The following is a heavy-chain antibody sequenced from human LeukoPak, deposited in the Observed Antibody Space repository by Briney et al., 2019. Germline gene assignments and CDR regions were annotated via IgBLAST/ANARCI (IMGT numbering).Heavy chain of an antibody. CDR1: GFTFSTYA. J-gene: IGHJ4*02. V-gene: IGHV3-33*01. CDR3: ARDRLTTVTTFHFDY. Sequence: GGSLRLSCAASGFTFSTYAMHWVRQVPGKGLEWVAVIWSDSTNKYYADSVRGRFTISRDNSKNTLYLQMSSLRAEDTAMYYCARDRLTTVTTFHFDYWGQGTLVTVSS. CDR2: IWSDSTNK. D-gene: IGHD4-17*01.